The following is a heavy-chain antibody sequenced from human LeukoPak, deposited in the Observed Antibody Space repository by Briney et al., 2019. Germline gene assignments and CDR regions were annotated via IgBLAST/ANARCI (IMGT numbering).Heavy chain of an antibody. V-gene: IGHV3-30*03. D-gene: IGHD2-21*02. CDR1: GFTFSSYG. Sequence: GGSLRLSCAASGFTFSSYGMHWVRQAPGKGLEWVAVISYDGSNKYYADSVKGRFTISRDNSKNTLYLQMNSLRSDDTAVYYCARAPSVSAYCGGDCFQVFNWFDPWGQGTLVTVSS. CDR3: ARAPSVSAYCGGDCFQVFNWFDP. J-gene: IGHJ5*02. CDR2: ISYDGSNK.